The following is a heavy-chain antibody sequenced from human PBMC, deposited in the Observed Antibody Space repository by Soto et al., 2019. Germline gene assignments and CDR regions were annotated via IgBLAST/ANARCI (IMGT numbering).Heavy chain of an antibody. J-gene: IGHJ4*02. D-gene: IGHD1-1*01. V-gene: IGHV4-59*08. CDR3: AKHQDAYNFFDY. CDR2: FYSGTT. CDR1: GASISPHY. Sequence: TSETLSLTCTVSGASISPHYWSWIRQPPGKGLEWIAYFYSGTTVYNPSLRSRVTISVDKSKNQFSLRLTSVTAADTATYYCAKHQDAYNFFDYWGQGTPVTVSS.